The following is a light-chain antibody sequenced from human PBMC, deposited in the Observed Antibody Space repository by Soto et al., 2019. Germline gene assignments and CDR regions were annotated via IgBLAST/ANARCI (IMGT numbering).Light chain of an antibody. CDR2: NAF. CDR1: QSVSSSY. V-gene: IGKV3-20*01. J-gene: IGKJ1*01. CDR3: QQYGGSSWT. Sequence: EIVLTQSPGTLSLSPGERATLSCRASQSVSSSYLAWYQQKPGQAPRLLIYNAFNRATGIPDRFSGSGSGTDFTLTISRLEPEDFAVYYCQQYGGSSWTFGQGTKVDIK.